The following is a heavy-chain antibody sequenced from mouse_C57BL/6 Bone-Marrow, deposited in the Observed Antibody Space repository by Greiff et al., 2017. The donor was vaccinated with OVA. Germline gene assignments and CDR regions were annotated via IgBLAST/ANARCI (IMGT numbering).Heavy chain of an antibody. V-gene: IGHV7-1*01. CDR3: ARESFNWGYWYFDV. D-gene: IGHD4-1*01. CDR2: SRNKANDYTT. Sequence: EVKVVDSGGGLVQSGRSLRLSCATSGFTFSDFYMEWVRQAPGKGLEWIAASRNKANDYTTEYSASVKGRFIVSRDTSQSILYLQMNALRAEDTAIYYCARESFNWGYWYFDVWGTGTTVTVSS. CDR1: GFTFSDFY. J-gene: IGHJ1*03.